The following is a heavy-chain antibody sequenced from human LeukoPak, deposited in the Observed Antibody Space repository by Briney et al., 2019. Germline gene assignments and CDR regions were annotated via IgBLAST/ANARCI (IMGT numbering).Heavy chain of an antibody. Sequence: GGSLRLSCAASGFTFSSYAMHWVRQAPGKGLEYVSAISSNGGSTYYVNSVKGRFTISRDNSKNTLYLQMDSLRAEDMAVYYCARSPTMVRGVIYYWGQGTLVTVSS. CDR3: ARSPTMVRGVIYY. D-gene: IGHD3-10*01. V-gene: IGHV3-64*01. CDR1: GFTFSSYA. CDR2: ISSNGGST. J-gene: IGHJ4*02.